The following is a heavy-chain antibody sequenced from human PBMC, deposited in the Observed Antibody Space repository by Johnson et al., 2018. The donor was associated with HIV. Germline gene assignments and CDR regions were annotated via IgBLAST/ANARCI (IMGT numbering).Heavy chain of an antibody. J-gene: IGHJ3*02. CDR2: IKSKTDGGTT. CDR1: GFTFSDYY. V-gene: IGHV3-15*01. CDR3: TTYAITVRGFDS. D-gene: IGHD3-10*01. Sequence: VQLVESGGGLVKPGGSLRLSCAASGFTFSDYYMSWIRQAPGKGLEWVGRIKSKTDGGTTDYAAPVKGRFTISRDDSKNTLYLQMNSLKTEDTAVYYCTTYAITVRGFDSWGQGTMVTVSS.